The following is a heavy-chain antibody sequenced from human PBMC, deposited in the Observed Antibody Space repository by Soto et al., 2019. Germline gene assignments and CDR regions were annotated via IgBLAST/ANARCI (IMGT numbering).Heavy chain of an antibody. V-gene: IGHV4-59*08. D-gene: IGHD7-27*01. CDR1: GGSISSYY. CDR2: IYYSGST. J-gene: IGHJ4*02. CDR3: ARHNGKVTWEY. Sequence: SETLSLTCTVSGGSISSYYWSWIRQPPGKGLEWIGYIYYSGSTNYNPSLKSRVTISVDTSKNQFSLKLSSVTAADTAVYYCARHNGKVTWEYWGQGTLVTVSS.